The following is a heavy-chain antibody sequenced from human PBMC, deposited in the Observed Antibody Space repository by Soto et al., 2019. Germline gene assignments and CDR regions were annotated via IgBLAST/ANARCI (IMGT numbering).Heavy chain of an antibody. V-gene: IGHV4-61*08. Sequence: SETLSLTCTVSGGSISSGGYYWNWIRQHPGKGLEWIGYIFYSGSTNYNPSLKSRVTISVDTSKNQFSLKLSSVTAADTAVYYCARLYGLDAFDFWGQGTMVTVSS. CDR2: IFYSGST. CDR1: GGSISSGGYY. D-gene: IGHD3-16*02. CDR3: ARLYGLDAFDF. J-gene: IGHJ3*01.